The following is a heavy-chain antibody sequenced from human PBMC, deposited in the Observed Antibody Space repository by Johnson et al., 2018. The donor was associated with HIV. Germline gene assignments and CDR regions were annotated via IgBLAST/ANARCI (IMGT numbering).Heavy chain of an antibody. CDR1: GFTFSDYY. Sequence: QVQLVESGGGLVKPGGSLRLSCAASGFTFSDYYMNWIRQAPGKGLDWGSYISSSGSTIYYADSVKGRFTISRDNAKNTLYLQMNSLRAEDTAVYFCAKAVTGEGAFDIWGQGTMVTVSS. V-gene: IGHV3-11*04. CDR2: ISSSGSTI. J-gene: IGHJ3*02. CDR3: AKAVTGEGAFDI. D-gene: IGHD7-27*01.